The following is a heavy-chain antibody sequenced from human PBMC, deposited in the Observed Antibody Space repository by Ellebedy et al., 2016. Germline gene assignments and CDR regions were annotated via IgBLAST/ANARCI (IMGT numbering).Heavy chain of an antibody. CDR1: GYTFTGYY. Sequence: ASVKVSCXASGYTFTGYYMHWVRQAPGQGLEWMGWINPNSGGTNYAQKFQGRVTMTRDTSISTAYMELSRLRSDDTAVYYCARVTGGNWNYNPEAFDIWGQGTMVTVSS. V-gene: IGHV1-2*02. D-gene: IGHD1-7*01. CDR2: INPNSGGT. CDR3: ARVTGGNWNYNPEAFDI. J-gene: IGHJ3*02.